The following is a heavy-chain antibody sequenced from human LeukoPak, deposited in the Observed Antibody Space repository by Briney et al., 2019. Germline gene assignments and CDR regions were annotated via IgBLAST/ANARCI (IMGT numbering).Heavy chain of an antibody. CDR1: GGSFSGYY. D-gene: IGHD5-18*01. V-gene: IGHV4-34*01. Sequence: SETLSLTCVVYGGSFSGYYWSWIRQPPGKGLEWIGEINHSGSTNYNPSLKSRVTISVDTSKNQFSLKLSSVTAADTAVYYCARVVDSYGFNYFDYWGQGTLVTVSS. J-gene: IGHJ4*02. CDR3: ARVVDSYGFNYFDY. CDR2: INHSGST.